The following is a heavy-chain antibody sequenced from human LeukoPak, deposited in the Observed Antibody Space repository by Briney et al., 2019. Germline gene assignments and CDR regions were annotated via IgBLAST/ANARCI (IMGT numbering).Heavy chain of an antibody. J-gene: IGHJ4*02. CDR2: IYSSGST. CDR1: GGSISSYY. V-gene: IGHV4-4*07. D-gene: IGHD1-26*01. CDR3: ARGPQSSGSYSVDY. Sequence: SETLSLTCTVSGGSISSYYWTWIRQPAGKGLEWIGRIYSSGSTNYNPSLKSRVTMSVDTSKNQFSLRLSSVTAADAAVYYCARGPQSSGSYSVDYWGQGTLVTVSS.